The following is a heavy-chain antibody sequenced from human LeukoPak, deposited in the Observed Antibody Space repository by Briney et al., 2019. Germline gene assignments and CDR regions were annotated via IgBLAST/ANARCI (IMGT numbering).Heavy chain of an antibody. D-gene: IGHD3-10*01. Sequence: PGGSLRLSCAASGFTFSSYAMHWVRQAPGKGLEWVAVISYDGSNKYYADSVKGRFTISRDNSKNTLYLQMNSLRAEDTAVYYCARDSGLHWGQGTLVTVSS. J-gene: IGHJ4*02. CDR2: ISYDGSNK. CDR3: ARDSGLH. V-gene: IGHV3-30-3*01. CDR1: GFTFSSYA.